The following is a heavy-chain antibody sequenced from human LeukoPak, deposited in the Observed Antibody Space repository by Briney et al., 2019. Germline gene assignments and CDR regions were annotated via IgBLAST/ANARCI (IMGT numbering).Heavy chain of an antibody. CDR3: ARVGYGDYRSYWYFDL. CDR1: GFTFSSYA. V-gene: IGHV3-23*01. D-gene: IGHD4-17*01. Sequence: PGGSLRLSCAASGFTFSSYAMSWVRQAPGKGLEWVSAISGTGGSTYYADSVKGRLTISRDNSKNSLYLQMNSLRAEDTAVYYCARVGYGDYRSYWYFDLWGRGTLVTVSS. CDR2: ISGTGGST. J-gene: IGHJ2*01.